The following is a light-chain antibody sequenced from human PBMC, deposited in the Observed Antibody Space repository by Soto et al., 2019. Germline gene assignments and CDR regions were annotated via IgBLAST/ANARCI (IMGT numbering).Light chain of an antibody. CDR1: SSDVGGYNY. Sequence: QSALTQPPSASGSPGQSVTISCTGTSSDVGGYNYVSWYQQHPGKAPKLMIYEVSKRPSGVPDRFSGSKPGNTASLTVSGLQAEDEADYYCSSYGGSNNFVVFGGGTKLTVL. CDR3: SSYGGSNNFVV. J-gene: IGLJ2*01. CDR2: EVS. V-gene: IGLV2-8*01.